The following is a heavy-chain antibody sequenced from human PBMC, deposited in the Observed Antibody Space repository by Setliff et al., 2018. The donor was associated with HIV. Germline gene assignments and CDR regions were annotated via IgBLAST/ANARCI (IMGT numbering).Heavy chain of an antibody. CDR1: GGSISSHY. D-gene: IGHD3-22*01. CDR3: ATYYYDSSGYQVDAFDI. CDR2: IYYSGST. Sequence: PSETLSLTCTVSGGSISSHYWNWIRQPPGKGLEWIGYIYYSGSTNYNPSLKSRVTISVDTSKNQFSLKLSSVTAADTAVYYCATYYYDSSGYQVDAFDIWGQGTMVTVSS. V-gene: IGHV4-59*11. J-gene: IGHJ3*02.